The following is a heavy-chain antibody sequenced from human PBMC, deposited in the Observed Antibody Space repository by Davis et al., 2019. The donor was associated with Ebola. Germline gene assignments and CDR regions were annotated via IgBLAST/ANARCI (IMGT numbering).Heavy chain of an antibody. CDR3: ARDPRIGIAAALTFDP. CDR1: GYTFTSYY. J-gene: IGHJ5*02. CDR2: INPSGGST. V-gene: IGHV1-46*01. Sequence: PGGSLRLSCPPPGYTFTSYYMHWVRHAPGQGLEWMGIINPSGGSTSYAQKFQGRVTTTRDTSISTAYMELSRLRSDDTAVYYCARDPRIGIAAALTFDPWGQGTLVTVSS. D-gene: IGHD6-13*01.